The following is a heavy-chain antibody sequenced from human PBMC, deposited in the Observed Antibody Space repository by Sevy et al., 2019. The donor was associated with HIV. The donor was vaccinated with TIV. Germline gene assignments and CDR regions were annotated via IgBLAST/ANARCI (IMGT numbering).Heavy chain of an antibody. V-gene: IGHV4-59*01. Sequence: SETLSLTCTVSGGSMSAYYWSWIRQPPGKGLEWVGHIYNSGSTDYNPSLKSRVTISLGASMDQFSLQLTSMTAADTAVYYCARCPHGGFDYWGQGVLVTVSS. CDR2: IYNSGST. CDR3: ARCPHGGFDY. D-gene: IGHD4-17*01. CDR1: GGSMSAYY. J-gene: IGHJ4*02.